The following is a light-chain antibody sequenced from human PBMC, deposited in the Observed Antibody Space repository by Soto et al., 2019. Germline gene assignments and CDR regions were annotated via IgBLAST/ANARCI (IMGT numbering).Light chain of an antibody. CDR3: SSYKSSSTLGV. V-gene: IGLV2-14*01. J-gene: IGLJ2*01. CDR2: EVS. CDR1: SIDVGGYNY. Sequence: QSVLTQPAYVSGSTGKSITISCTGTSIDVGGYNYVSWYQQHPGKAHKLRIYEVSNRPSGVSNRFSGSKYGNTASLTISGLQAEDEAEYYCSSYKSSSTLGVFGGGNKHTVL.